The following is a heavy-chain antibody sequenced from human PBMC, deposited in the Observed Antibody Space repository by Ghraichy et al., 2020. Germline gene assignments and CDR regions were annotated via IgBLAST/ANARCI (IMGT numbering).Heavy chain of an antibody. CDR3: ARDKGSGYRNFDY. J-gene: IGHJ4*02. Sequence: ETLSLTCAASGFTFSTHAMNWVRQAPGKGLEWVSYIGGSRDTTYYADSVKGRFTTSRDTAKSSLYLQMNSLRDEDTAVYYCARDKGSGYRNFDYWGQGTLVTVSS. CDR1: GFTFSTHA. D-gene: IGHD3-22*01. CDR2: IGGSRDTT. V-gene: IGHV3-48*02.